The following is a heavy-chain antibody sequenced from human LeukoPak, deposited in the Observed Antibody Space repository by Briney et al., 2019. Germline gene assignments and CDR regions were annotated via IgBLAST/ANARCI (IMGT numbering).Heavy chain of an antibody. Sequence: GSLRVSCKASGYTFTIYAINWVRQTPGQGLEWMGSINPNSGNTGYAQKLQGRVTMTRDNSISTAYMQLSSLRYEDTALYYCARDRAGATKGGWFDTWGQGTPVTVSS. CDR1: GYTFTIYA. CDR2: INPNSGNT. V-gene: IGHV1-8*01. D-gene: IGHD1-26*01. J-gene: IGHJ5*02. CDR3: ARDRAGATKGGWFDT.